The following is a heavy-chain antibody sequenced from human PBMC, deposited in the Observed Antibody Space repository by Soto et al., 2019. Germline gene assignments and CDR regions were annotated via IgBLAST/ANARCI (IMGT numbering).Heavy chain of an antibody. CDR2: ISGSGGST. J-gene: IGHJ4*02. Sequence: GSLRLSCAASGFTFSSYAMSWVRQAPGKGLEWVSAISGSGGSTYYADSVKGRFTISRDNSKNTLYLQMDSLRAEDTAVYYCAKDPYSSRWYYLFEYWGQGPPVTVT. D-gene: IGHD6-13*01. CDR3: AKDPYSSRWYYLFEY. CDR1: GFTFSSYA. V-gene: IGHV3-23*01.